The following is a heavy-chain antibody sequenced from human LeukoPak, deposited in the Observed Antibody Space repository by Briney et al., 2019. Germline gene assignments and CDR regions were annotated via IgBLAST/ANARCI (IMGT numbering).Heavy chain of an antibody. CDR2: IWYDGSNK. J-gene: IGHJ5*02. CDR3: AKVYDFWSGYPTQNWFDP. CDR1: GFTFSSYG. D-gene: IGHD3-3*01. Sequence: GRSLRLSCAASGFTFSSYGMHWVRQAPGKGLEWVAVIWYDGSNKYYADSVKGRFTISRDNSKNSLYLQMNSLRAEDTAVYYCAKVYDFWSGYPTQNWFDPWGQGTLVTVSS. V-gene: IGHV3-33*06.